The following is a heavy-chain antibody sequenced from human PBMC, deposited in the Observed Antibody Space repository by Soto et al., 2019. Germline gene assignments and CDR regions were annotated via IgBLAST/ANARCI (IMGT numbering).Heavy chain of an antibody. CDR1: GDTFSSYA. CDR2: VIPIVGTA. Sequence: SVKVSCKASGDTFSSYAISWVRQAPGQGLEWMGGVIPIVGTANYAQKFQGRVTITADESTSTAYMELSSLRSEDTAVYYCAGIFLSAFGRVVAIFHAFDIWGQGTMVTVSS. CDR3: AGIFLSAFGRVVAIFHAFDI. V-gene: IGHV1-69*13. D-gene: IGHD3-16*01. J-gene: IGHJ3*02.